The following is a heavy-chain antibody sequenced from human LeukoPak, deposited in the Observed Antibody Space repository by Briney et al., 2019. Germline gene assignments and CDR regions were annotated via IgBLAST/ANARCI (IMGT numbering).Heavy chain of an antibody. D-gene: IGHD6-19*01. CDR1: GDSVSSNSAA. Sequence: PSQTLSLTCAISGDSVSSNSAAWNWIRQSPTRGLEWLGRTYYRSKWYNDYAVSVKSRITINPDTSKNQFSLQLNSVTPEDTAVYYCARETRSGWYQLDYYYMDVWGKGTTVTVSS. J-gene: IGHJ6*03. CDR3: ARETRSGWYQLDYYYMDV. V-gene: IGHV6-1*01. CDR2: TYYRSKWYN.